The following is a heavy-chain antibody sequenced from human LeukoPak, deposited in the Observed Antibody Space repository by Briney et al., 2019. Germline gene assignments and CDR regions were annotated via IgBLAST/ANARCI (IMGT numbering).Heavy chain of an antibody. J-gene: IGHJ4*02. V-gene: IGHV4-4*02. D-gene: IGHD1-26*01. CDR1: GDSLSNSRW. CDR2: IYRGGSA. Sequence: SETLSLTCTVSGDSLSNSRWWTWVRHSPGKGLEWIGEIYRGGSAKYNPSLKSRVTMSMDKSKNQFSLELNSVTAADTAVYYCARVGYNGFGVLDYWGQGNLVTVSS. CDR3: ARVGYNGFGVLDY.